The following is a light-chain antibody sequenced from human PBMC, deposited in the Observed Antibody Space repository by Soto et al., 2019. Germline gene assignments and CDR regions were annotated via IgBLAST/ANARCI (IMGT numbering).Light chain of an antibody. V-gene: IGKV1-39*01. CDR2: AAS. J-gene: IGKJ3*01. CDR1: QSISNY. CDR3: QQSYTTPIN. Sequence: DIQMTQSPSSLSASVGDRVTITCRASQSISNYLNWYQQKPGKAPELLIYAASSLQSGVPSRFSGSGSGTDSTLTISSLQPEDFATYYCQQSYTTPINFGPGTKVDIK.